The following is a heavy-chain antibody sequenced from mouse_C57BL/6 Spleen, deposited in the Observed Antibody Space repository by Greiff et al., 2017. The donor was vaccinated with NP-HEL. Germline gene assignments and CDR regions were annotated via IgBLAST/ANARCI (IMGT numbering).Heavy chain of an antibody. Sequence: VQLQQSGAELVRPGASVTLSCKASGYTFTDYEMHWVKQTPVHGLEWIGAIDPETGGTAYNQKFKGKAILTADKSSSTAYMELRSLTSEDSAVYYCTSPRYGSSYSWFAYWGQGTLVTVSA. D-gene: IGHD1-1*01. CDR2: IDPETGGT. J-gene: IGHJ3*01. V-gene: IGHV1-15*01. CDR1: GYTFTDYE. CDR3: TSPRYGSSYSWFAY.